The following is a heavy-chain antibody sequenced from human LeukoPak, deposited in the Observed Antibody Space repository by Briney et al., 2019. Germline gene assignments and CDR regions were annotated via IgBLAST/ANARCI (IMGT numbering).Heavy chain of an antibody. CDR3: ARDQEGYIWGSYRPYYFDY. Sequence: GRSLRLSCAASVFTFSSDSMNGGRQAPGKGLEWGSAISSSSSYIYYADSVKGRFTISRDNAKNSLYLQMNSLRAEDTAVYYCARDQEGYIWGSYRPYYFDYWGQGTLATVSS. CDR1: VFTFSSDS. V-gene: IGHV3-21*01. J-gene: IGHJ4*02. D-gene: IGHD3-16*02. CDR2: ISSSSSYI.